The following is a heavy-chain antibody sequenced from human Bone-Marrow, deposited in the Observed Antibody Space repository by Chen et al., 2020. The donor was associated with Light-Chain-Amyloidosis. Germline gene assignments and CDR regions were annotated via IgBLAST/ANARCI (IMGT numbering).Heavy chain of an antibody. Sequence: EVQLVESGGGLVQAGGSLRLSCAASGFTFSTSWMGWVRQAPGKGLEWVSNINPAGGETYYLDSVKGRFTISRDNARNSLYLQMNSLRAEDTAVYYCARARGRAVYDYWGQGTLLTVSS. CDR3: ARARGRAVYDY. D-gene: IGHD3-16*01. CDR1: GFTFSTSW. CDR2: INPAGGET. J-gene: IGHJ4*02. V-gene: IGHV3-7*01.